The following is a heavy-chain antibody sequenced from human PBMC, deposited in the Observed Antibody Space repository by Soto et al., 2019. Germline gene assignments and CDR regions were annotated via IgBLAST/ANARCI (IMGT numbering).Heavy chain of an antibody. J-gene: IGHJ3*02. CDR1: GGTFSSYA. D-gene: IGHD3-22*01. Sequence: ASVKVSCKASGGTFSSYAISWVRQAPGQGLEWMGGIIPIFGTANYAQKFQGRVTITADESTSTAYMELSSLRSEDTAVYYCARVTPPSQRITMKGPMDIWGQGTMVTVSS. V-gene: IGHV1-69*13. CDR3: ARVTPPSQRITMKGPMDI. CDR2: IIPIFGTA.